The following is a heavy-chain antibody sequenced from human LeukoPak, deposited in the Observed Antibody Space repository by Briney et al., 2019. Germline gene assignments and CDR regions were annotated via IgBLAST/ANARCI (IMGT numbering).Heavy chain of an antibody. CDR3: AKDMPDRVFGVVNLGGDAFDI. J-gene: IGHJ3*02. Sequence: PGGSLRLSCAASGFTFSSYWMSWVRQAPGKGLEWVANIKQDGSEKYYVDSVKGRFTISRDNAKNSLYLQMNSLRAEDTAVYYCAKDMPDRVFGVVNLGGDAFDISGQGTMVTVSS. V-gene: IGHV3-7*01. D-gene: IGHD3-3*01. CDR2: IKQDGSEK. CDR1: GFTFSSYW.